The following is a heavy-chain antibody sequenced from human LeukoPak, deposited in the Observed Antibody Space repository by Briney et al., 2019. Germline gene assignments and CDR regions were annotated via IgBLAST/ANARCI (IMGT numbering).Heavy chain of an antibody. CDR3: AKVPPDCSGGGCSAMGDY. D-gene: IGHD2-15*01. Sequence: PGGSLRLSCAASGFTFSSYAMSWVRQAPGKGLEWVSAISGSGGSTYYADSVKGRFTISRDNSKNTLYLQMNSLRAEDTAVYYCAKVPPDCSGGGCSAMGDYWGQGTLVTVSS. CDR2: ISGSGGST. J-gene: IGHJ4*02. V-gene: IGHV3-23*01. CDR1: GFTFSSYA.